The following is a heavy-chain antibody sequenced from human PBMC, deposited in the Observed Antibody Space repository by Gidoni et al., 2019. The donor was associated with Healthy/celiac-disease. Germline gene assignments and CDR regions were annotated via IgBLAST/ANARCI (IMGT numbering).Heavy chain of an antibody. CDR1: GFTVSSNY. D-gene: IGHD5-18*01. CDR2: IYSGGST. V-gene: IGHV3-53*01. J-gene: IGHJ3*02. Sequence: EVQLVESGGGLIQPGGSLRLSCAASGFTVSSNYMSWVRQAPGKGLEWVSVIYSGGSTHYADSVKGRFTISRDNSKNTLYLQMNSLRAEDTAVYYCASRIHHDAFDIWGQGTMVTVSS. CDR3: ASRIHHDAFDI.